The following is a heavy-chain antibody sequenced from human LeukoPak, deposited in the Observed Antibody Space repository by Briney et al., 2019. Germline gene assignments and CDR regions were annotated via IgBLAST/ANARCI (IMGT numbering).Heavy chain of an antibody. CDR2: IRSKAYGGTT. CDR1: GFMFGDYA. CDR3: TRGGQWLGLGYHFDY. J-gene: IGHJ4*02. Sequence: GGSLRLSCTASGFMFGDYAMSWVRQAPGEGLEWVGLIRSKAYGGTTEYAASVKGGFIISRDDSKTVAYLQMNSLKTEDTAVYYCTRGGQWLGLGYHFDYWGQGTLVTVSS. V-gene: IGHV3-49*04. D-gene: IGHD6-19*01.